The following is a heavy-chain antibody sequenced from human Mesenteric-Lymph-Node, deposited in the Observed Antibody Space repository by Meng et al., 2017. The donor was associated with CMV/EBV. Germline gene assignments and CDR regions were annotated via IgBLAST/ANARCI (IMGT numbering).Heavy chain of an antibody. J-gene: IGHJ6*02. D-gene: IGHD1-7*01. CDR2: ISSSGSTI. V-gene: IGHV3-11*04. CDR1: GFTFSDYY. CDR3: ARSLVTGTFYSYYYGMDV. Sequence: GGSLRLSCAASGFTFSDYYMSWIRQAPGKGLEWVSYISSSGSTIYYADSVKGRFTISRDNAKNSLYLQMNSWRAEDTAVYYCARSLVTGTFYSYYYGMDVWGQGTTVTVSS.